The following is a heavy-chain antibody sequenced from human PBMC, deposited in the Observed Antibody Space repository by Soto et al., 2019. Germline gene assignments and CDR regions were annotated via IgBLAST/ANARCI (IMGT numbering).Heavy chain of an antibody. Sequence: GESLKISCKGSGYSFTSYWISWVRQMPGKGLEWMGRIDPIDSYTNYSPSFQGHVTISADKSISTAYLQWSSLKASDTAMYYCARRAHMSRRGETFSHSYYSMDVWGQGTTVTVSS. J-gene: IGHJ6*02. D-gene: IGHD3-16*01. CDR2: IDPIDSYT. CDR1: GYSFTSYW. V-gene: IGHV5-10-1*01. CDR3: ARRAHMSRRGETFSHSYYSMDV.